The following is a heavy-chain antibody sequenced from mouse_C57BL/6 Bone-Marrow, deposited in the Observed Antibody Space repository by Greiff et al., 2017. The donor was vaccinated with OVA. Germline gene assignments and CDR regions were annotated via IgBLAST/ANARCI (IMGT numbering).Heavy chain of an antibody. CDR1: GFTFSNYW. D-gene: IGHD4-1*01. CDR3: TGITGTVYYFDY. CDR2: IRLKSDNYAT. Sequence: EVMLVESGGGLVQPGGSMKLSCVASGFTFSNYWMNWVRQSPEKGLEWVAQIRLKSDNYATHYAESVKGRFTISRDDSKSSVYLQMNNLRAEDTGIYYCTGITGTVYYFDYWGQGTTLTVSS. J-gene: IGHJ2*01. V-gene: IGHV6-3*01.